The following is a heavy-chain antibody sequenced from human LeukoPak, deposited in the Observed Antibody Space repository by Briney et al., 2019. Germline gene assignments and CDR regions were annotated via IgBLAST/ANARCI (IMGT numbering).Heavy chain of an antibody. CDR3: AKDMTTVVTTLFDY. V-gene: IGHV3-33*06. CDR2: IWYDGSNK. CDR1: GLTFSSYP. D-gene: IGHD4-23*01. Sequence: PGGSLRLSCAASGLTFSSYPMHWVRQAPGKGLEWVAVIWYDGSNKYYADSVKGRFTISRDNSKNTLYLQMNSLRAEDTAVYYCAKDMTTVVTTLFDYWGQGTLVTVSS. J-gene: IGHJ4*02.